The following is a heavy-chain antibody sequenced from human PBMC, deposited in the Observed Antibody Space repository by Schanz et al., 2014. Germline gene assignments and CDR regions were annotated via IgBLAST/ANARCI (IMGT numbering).Heavy chain of an antibody. J-gene: IGHJ3*02. CDR3: AKGRFGELSAFDI. CDR1: GFMFSSYA. D-gene: IGHD3-10*01. CDR2: ISGGGGTT. Sequence: VQLVESGGGVVQPGRSLRLSCAASGFMFSSYAMSWVRQAPGKGLEWVSAISGGGGTTYYADSVKGRFTISRDNSKNTLYLQMNSLRAEDTAVYYCAKGRFGELSAFDIWGQGTMVTVSS. V-gene: IGHV3-23*04.